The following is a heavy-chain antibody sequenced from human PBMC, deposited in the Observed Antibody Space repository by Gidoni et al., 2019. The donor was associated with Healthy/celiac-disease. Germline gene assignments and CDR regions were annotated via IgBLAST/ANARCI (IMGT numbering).Heavy chain of an antibody. CDR2: ISGSGGST. CDR1: GFTLSSYA. D-gene: IGHD2-21*02. CDR3: AKGQSYWDVVTDPTGVY. J-gene: IGHJ4*02. Sequence: EVQLLESGGGLVQPGGSLRLSCAASGFTLSSYAMSWVRQAPGKGLELVSAISGSGGSTYYADSVKGRFTISRDNSKNTLYLQMNSLRAEDTAVYYCAKGQSYWDVVTDPTGVYWGQGTLVTVSS. V-gene: IGHV3-23*01.